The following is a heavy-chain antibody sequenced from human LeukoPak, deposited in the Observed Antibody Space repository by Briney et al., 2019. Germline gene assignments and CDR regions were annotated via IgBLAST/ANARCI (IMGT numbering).Heavy chain of an antibody. J-gene: IGHJ6*03. D-gene: IGHD3-10*01. V-gene: IGHV4-39*07. CDR3: ARAVGSGSFQTYYHYMDV. CDR2: IYYSGST. Sequence: SETLSLTCTVSGGSISSSSYYLGWIRQPPGRGLEWIGSIYYSGSTYYNPSLKSRVTISVDTFKNQFSLKLSSVTAADTAVYYCARAVGSGSFQTYYHYMDVWGKGTTVTISS. CDR1: GGSISSSSYY.